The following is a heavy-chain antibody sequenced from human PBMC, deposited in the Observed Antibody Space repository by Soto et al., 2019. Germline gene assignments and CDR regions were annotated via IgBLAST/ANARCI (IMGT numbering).Heavy chain of an antibody. V-gene: IGHV1-24*01. J-gene: IGHJ3*02. Sequence: ASVKVSCKVSGYTLTEFSMHWVRQAPGKGLEWMGGFDPEDGETIYAQKFQGRVTMTEDTSTDTAYMELSSLRSEDTAVYYCATAQLGIRAFDIWGQGKMVTVSS. CDR1: GYTLTEFS. CDR2: FDPEDGET. CDR3: ATAQLGIRAFDI. D-gene: IGHD7-27*01.